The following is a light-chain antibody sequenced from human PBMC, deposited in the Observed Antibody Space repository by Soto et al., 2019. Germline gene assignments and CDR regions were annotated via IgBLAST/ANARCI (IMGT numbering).Light chain of an antibody. CDR2: GAS. V-gene: IGKV3-20*01. Sequence: EIVLTQSPGTLSLSPGERATLSCRASQSVSSSYLAWYQQKPGQAPRLLIYGASSRATGSPDRFSGSGSGTDFTLTSSRLEPEDFAVCYCQQYDSSPWTFGQGTKVEVK. J-gene: IGKJ1*01. CDR1: QSVSSSY. CDR3: QQYDSSPWT.